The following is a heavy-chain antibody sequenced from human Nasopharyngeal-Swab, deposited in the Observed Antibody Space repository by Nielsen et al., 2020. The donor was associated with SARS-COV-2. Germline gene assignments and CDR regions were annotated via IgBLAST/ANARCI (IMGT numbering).Heavy chain of an antibody. V-gene: IGHV1-24*01. J-gene: IGHJ4*02. Sequence: ASVKVSCKVSGYTLTELSMHWVRQAPGIGLEWMGGFDPEDGETIYAQKFQGRVTMTEDTSTDTAYMELSSLRSEDTAVYYCATYPLRSGYYTGREFDYWGQGTLVTVSS. CDR3: ATYPLRSGYYTGREFDY. D-gene: IGHD3-3*01. CDR2: FDPEDGET. CDR1: GYTLTELS.